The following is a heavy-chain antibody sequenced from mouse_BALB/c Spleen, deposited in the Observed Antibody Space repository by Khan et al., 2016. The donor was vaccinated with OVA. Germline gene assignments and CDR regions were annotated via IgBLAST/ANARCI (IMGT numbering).Heavy chain of an antibody. V-gene: IGHV1-18*01. Sequence: VRLQQSGPELVKPGASVKIPCKASGYTFTDYSMDWVKQSPGKSLEWIGYINPNTGGSIYNQTFKGKATLTVDKSSSTAFMELRSLTSEDTAVYYCASRDVGALAYWGQGTLVTVSA. CDR1: GYTFTDYS. D-gene: IGHD3-3*01. CDR3: ASRDVGALAY. CDR2: INPNTGGS. J-gene: IGHJ3*01.